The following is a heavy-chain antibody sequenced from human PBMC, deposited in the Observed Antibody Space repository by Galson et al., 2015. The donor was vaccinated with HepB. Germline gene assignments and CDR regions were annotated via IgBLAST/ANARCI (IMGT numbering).Heavy chain of an antibody. CDR1: GGSISSYY. V-gene: IGHV4-59*01. Sequence: SETLSLTCTVSGGSISSYYWSWIRQPPGKGLEWIGYLYYSGRTNYNPSLKSRVTISINTSKKQLSLRLSSVTAADTAVYYCARGLPSAYGSGEDAFDIWGQGTMVTVSS. J-gene: IGHJ3*02. CDR3: ARGLPSAYGSGEDAFDI. CDR2: LYYSGRT. D-gene: IGHD6-19*01.